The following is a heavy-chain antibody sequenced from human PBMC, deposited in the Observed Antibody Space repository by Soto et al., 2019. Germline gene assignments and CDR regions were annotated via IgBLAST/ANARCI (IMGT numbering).Heavy chain of an antibody. CDR3: AGTHFDTSGYYPSALEY. CDR1: GGTFNSYV. Sequence: QVQLMQSGAEVKKPGSSVKVSCKASGGTFNSYVINWVRQAPGQGLEWMGGIIIFFGTAEYAQKFQGRVTITADEGASTAYMELSSLKSGDTAVYYCAGTHFDTSGYYPSALEYWGQGTQVSVSS. D-gene: IGHD3-22*01. J-gene: IGHJ4*02. V-gene: IGHV1-69*01. CDR2: IIIFFGTA.